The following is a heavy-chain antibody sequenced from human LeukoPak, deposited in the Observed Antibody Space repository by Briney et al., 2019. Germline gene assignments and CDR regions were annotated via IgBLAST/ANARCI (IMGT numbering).Heavy chain of an antibody. J-gene: IGHJ3*02. CDR1: GYTFTNYA. V-gene: IGHV1-2*02. CDR2: INPYSGGT. CDR3: AALSRDDAFDI. Sequence: ASVKVSCKASGYTFTNYAMHWVRQAPGQGLEWMGWINPYSGGTNYTQKFQGRVTMTRDTSISTAYMELSRLTSDDTAVYYCAALSRDDAFDIWGQGTMVTVSS.